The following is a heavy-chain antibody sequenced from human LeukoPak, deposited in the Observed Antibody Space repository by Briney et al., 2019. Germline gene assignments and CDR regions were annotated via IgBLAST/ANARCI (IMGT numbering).Heavy chain of an antibody. V-gene: IGHV1-18*01. J-gene: IGHJ3*02. CDR2: ITVYNGKT. CDR1: GYTFTSYG. D-gene: IGHD2-15*01. CDR3: TSPYCSGGTCYAHDAFDI. Sequence: ASVKVSCKASGYTFTSYGISWVRQAPGQGLEWMGWITVYNGKTNYAQKLQGRVTMTTDTSTSTAYMELRSLRSDDTAVYYCTSPYCSGGTCYAHDAFDIWGQGTMVTVSS.